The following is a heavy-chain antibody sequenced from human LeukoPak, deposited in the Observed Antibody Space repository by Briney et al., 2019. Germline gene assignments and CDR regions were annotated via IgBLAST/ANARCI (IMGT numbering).Heavy chain of an antibody. CDR2: IYHSGST. V-gene: IGHV4-38-2*02. CDR1: GYSISSGYY. CDR3: AREVYMDV. Sequence: SETLSLTCTVSGYSISSGYYWGWIRQPPGMGLEWIGSIYHSGSTYYNPSLKSRVTISVDTSKNQFSLKLSSVTAADTAVYYCAREVYMDVWGKGTTVTVSS. J-gene: IGHJ6*03.